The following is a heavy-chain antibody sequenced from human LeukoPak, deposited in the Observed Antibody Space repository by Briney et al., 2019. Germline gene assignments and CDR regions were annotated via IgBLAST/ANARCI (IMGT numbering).Heavy chain of an antibody. CDR1: GGTLSSYA. Sequence: SVKVSCKASGGTLSSYAISWVRQAPGQGLEWMGGIIPIFGTANYAQKFQGRVTITTDKSTSTAYMELSSLRSEDTAVYYCATSRYGSGSRFDYWGQGTLVTVSS. J-gene: IGHJ4*02. V-gene: IGHV1-69*05. CDR2: IIPIFGTA. D-gene: IGHD3-10*01. CDR3: ATSRYGSGSRFDY.